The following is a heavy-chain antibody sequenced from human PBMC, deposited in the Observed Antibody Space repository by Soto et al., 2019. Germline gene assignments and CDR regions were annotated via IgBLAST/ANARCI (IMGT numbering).Heavy chain of an antibody. Sequence: PSETLSLTCAVYGGSFSGYYWSWVRQPPGKGLEWIGEINHSGSTNYNPSLKSRVTISVDTSKNQFSLKLSSVTAADTAVYYCARGDIVVVPAAHYYYYYGMDVWGQGTTVTVSS. D-gene: IGHD2-2*01. V-gene: IGHV4-34*01. J-gene: IGHJ6*02. CDR3: ARGDIVVVPAAHYYYYYGMDV. CDR1: GGSFSGYY. CDR2: INHSGST.